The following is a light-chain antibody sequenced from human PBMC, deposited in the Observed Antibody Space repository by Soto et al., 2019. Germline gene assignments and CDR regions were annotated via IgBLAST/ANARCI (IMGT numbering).Light chain of an antibody. V-gene: IGKV3-20*01. Sequence: IVLTQSPATLSLSPGEGATLSCRASQNVSDMYLAWYQQIPGKAPRLLIFGSYSTPTGITNMFSGSGCAAEVTLPTIRLEPADFAVYYCDQYGGAPPFTFGGGTRV. CDR3: DQYGGAPPFT. CDR2: GSY. J-gene: IGKJ4*01. CDR1: QNVSDMY.